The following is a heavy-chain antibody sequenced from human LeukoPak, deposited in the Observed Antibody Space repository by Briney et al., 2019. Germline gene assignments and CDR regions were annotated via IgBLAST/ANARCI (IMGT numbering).Heavy chain of an antibody. Sequence: SETLSLTCTVSGGSISSGDYYWSWIRQPPGKGLEWIGYIYYSGSTYYNPSLKSRVTISVDTSKNQFSLKLSSVTAADTAVYYCARGFQYYYGSGFVYYYGMDVWGQGTTVTVSS. CDR3: ARGFQYYYGSGFVYYYGMDV. D-gene: IGHD3-10*01. V-gene: IGHV4-30-4*01. CDR2: IYYSGST. J-gene: IGHJ6*02. CDR1: GGSISSGDYY.